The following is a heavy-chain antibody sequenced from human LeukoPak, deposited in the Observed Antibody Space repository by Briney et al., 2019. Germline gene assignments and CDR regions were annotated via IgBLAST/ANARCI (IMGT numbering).Heavy chain of an antibody. V-gene: IGHV1-69*05. D-gene: IGHD3-3*01. CDR2: IIPIFGTA. Sequence: SVKVSCKASGGTFSSYAISWVRQAPGQGLEWMGGIIPIFGTANYAQKFQGRVTITTDESTSTAYMELSSLRSEDTAVYYCARDRLTPYYDFWSGLNYWGQGTLVTVSS. J-gene: IGHJ4*02. CDR3: ARDRLTPYYDFWSGLNY. CDR1: GGTFSSYA.